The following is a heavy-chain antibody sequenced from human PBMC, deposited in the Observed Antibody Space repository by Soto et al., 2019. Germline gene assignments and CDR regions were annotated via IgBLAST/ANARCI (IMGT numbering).Heavy chain of an antibody. CDR1: GFPFTTYG. CDR2: ISYDGSNK. Sequence: QVQLVESGGGVVQPGRSLRLSCAASGFPFTTYGMHWVREGPGKGLEWVAVISYDGSNKYYVDSVKGRFTISRDNSKNTVYLQINSLRPEDTALYYCVGGQYYFDYRGQGTLVTVSS. V-gene: IGHV3-30*03. J-gene: IGHJ4*02. CDR3: VGGQYYFDY. D-gene: IGHD3-10*01.